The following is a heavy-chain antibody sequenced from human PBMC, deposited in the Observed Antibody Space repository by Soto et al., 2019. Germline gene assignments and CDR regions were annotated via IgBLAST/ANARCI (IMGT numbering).Heavy chain of an antibody. V-gene: IGHV4-59*01. J-gene: IGHJ6*03. D-gene: IGHD1-26*01. CDR3: ARVEPPGPYFYYYYMDV. CDR2: IYYSGST. CDR1: AGSTSSYY. Sequence: SGTLSPPCTFSAGSTSSYYWSWIRHPPGKGLEWIGYIYYSGSTNYNPSLKSRVTISVDTSKNQFSLKLSSVTAADTAVYYCARVEPPGPYFYYYYMDVWGKGTTVIVS.